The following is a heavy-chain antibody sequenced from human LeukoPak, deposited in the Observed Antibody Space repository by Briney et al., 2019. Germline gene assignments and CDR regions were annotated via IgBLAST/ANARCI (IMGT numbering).Heavy chain of an antibody. J-gene: IGHJ4*02. CDR3: ARGTPRLGY. CDR2: IKQDGSEK. CDR1: GFTFSNAW. V-gene: IGHV3-7*01. D-gene: IGHD3-16*01. Sequence: GGSLRLSCAASGFTFSNAWMTWLRQAPGKGLEWVANIKQDGSEKNYVDSVKGRFTISRDNAKNSLYLQLDSLRAEDTAVYYCARGTPRLGYWGQGTLVTVSS.